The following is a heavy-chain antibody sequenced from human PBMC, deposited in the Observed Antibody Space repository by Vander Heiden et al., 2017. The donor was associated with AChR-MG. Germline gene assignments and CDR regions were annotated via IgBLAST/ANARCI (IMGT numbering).Heavy chain of an antibody. D-gene: IGHD6-6*01. J-gene: IGHJ4*02. V-gene: IGHV3-33*01. CDR1: GFTFSSYG. CDR3: ARDPISLEYSSSSVDDY. Sequence: QVQLVESGGGVVQPGRSLRLSCAASGFTFSSYGWNWVRQAPGKGLGWVAVIWYDGRNKYYADSVKGRFTISRDNSKNTLYLQMNSLRAEDTAVYYCARDPISLEYSSSSVDDYWGQGTLVTVSS. CDR2: IWYDGRNK.